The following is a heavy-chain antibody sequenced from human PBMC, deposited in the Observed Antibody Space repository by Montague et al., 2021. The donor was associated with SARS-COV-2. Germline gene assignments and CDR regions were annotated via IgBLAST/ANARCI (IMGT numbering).Heavy chain of an antibody. D-gene: IGHD1-26*01. J-gene: IGHJ3*02. V-gene: IGHV3-23*05. CDR1: EFAFSSYA. CDR2: IYSSGSST. CDR3: AKSAWGVTDAFDI. Sequence: SLRLSCAASEFAFSSYAMSWVRQAPGKGLEWVSAIYSSGSSTFYADSVKGRFTISRDNSKNTLYLQMNSLRAEDTAVYYCAKSAWGVTDAFDIWGQGTMVTVSS.